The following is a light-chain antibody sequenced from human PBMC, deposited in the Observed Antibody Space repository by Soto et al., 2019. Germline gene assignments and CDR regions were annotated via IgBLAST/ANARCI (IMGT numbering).Light chain of an antibody. CDR2: DAS. J-gene: IGKJ4*01. Sequence: TLSFSPGERATLSFRASQNIDKNYLAWFQHKPGQAPSLLIYDASMRATGVPDRFSGSGSGTDFTLTVSRLEPEDFAVFYCQRYAHSPLTFGGGTKVDIK. V-gene: IGKV3-20*01. CDR1: QNIDKNY. CDR3: QRYAHSPLT.